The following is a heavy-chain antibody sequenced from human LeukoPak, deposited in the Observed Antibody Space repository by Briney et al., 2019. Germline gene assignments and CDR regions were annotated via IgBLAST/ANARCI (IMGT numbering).Heavy chain of an antibody. CDR2: INSDGSTT. CDR3: ATFKLAVAGGGRGPLQH. CDR1: GFTLNGYW. V-gene: IGHV3-74*01. Sequence: GGSLRLSCAAPGFTLNGYWMHWVRQAPGKGLVWVSRINSDGSTTSYADSVKGRFIISRDNSKNTLYLQMNSLRAEDTAVYYCATFKLAVAGGGRGPLQHWGQGTLVTAFS. J-gene: IGHJ1*01. D-gene: IGHD6-19*01.